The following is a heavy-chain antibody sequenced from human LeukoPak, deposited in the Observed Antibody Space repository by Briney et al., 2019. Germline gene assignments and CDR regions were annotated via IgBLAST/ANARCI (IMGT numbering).Heavy chain of an antibody. Sequence: SETLSLTCTVSGGSIRSSYYYWGWIRQPPGKGLEWIGSIYDSGSTYYNPSLKSRVTISVDTSKNQFSLKLSSVTAADTAVYYCARFLYYGDYDYWGQGTLVTVSS. CDR2: IYDSGST. CDR1: GGSIRSSYYY. D-gene: IGHD4-17*01. CDR3: ARFLYYGDYDY. V-gene: IGHV4-39*01. J-gene: IGHJ4*02.